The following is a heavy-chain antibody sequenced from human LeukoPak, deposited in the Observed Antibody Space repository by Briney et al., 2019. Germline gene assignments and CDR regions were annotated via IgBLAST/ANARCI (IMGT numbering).Heavy chain of an antibody. J-gene: IGHJ4*02. Sequence: ASVKVSCKASGYTFTGYYMHWVRQAPGQGLEWMGWINPNSGGTNYPQNFQGRVAMTRGTSISTAYMELSRLRSDDTAVYYCARDLDGSGGLWGQGTLVTVSS. CDR2: INPNSGGT. D-gene: IGHD2-15*01. CDR3: ARDLDGSGGL. CDR1: GYTFTGYY. V-gene: IGHV1-2*02.